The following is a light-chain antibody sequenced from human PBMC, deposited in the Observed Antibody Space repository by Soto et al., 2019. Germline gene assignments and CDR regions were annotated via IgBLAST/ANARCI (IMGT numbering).Light chain of an antibody. V-gene: IGKV3-20*01. CDR1: QNIRSN. CDR2: GAF. J-gene: IGKJ3*01. CDR3: QQYGSSLFT. Sequence: EIVMTQSPATLSVSPGERATLSCRASQNIRSNVAWYQQRPGQAPRLLIYGAFSRATGIPDRFSGSGSGTDFTLTISRLEPEDFAVYYCQQYGSSLFTFGPGTKVDIK.